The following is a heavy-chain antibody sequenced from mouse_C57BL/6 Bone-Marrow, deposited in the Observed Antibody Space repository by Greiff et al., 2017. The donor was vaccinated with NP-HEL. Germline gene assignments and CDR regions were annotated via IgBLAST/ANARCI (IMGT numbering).Heavy chain of an antibody. CDR2: IRNKANGYTT. CDR1: GFTFTDYY. J-gene: IGHJ4*01. V-gene: IGHV7-3*01. D-gene: IGHD2-3*01. CDR3: ARYKGGYYVDYAMDY. Sequence: EVKLVESGGGLVQPGGSLSLSCAASGFTFTDYYMSWVRQPPGKALEWLGFIRNKANGYTTEYSASVKGRFTISRDNSHSILYLQMNALRAEDSATYYCARYKGGYYVDYAMDYWGQGTSVTVSS.